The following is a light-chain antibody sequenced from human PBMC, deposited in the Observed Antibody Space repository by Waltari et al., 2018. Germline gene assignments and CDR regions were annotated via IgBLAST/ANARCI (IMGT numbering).Light chain of an antibody. CDR1: RAISVY. Sequence: IQMTQSPSSLSASVGDTVTITCRASRAISVYVNWYQQKPGEAPRHLLYASYSLQNGVPSRISGRGAGTEFTLTISSLQPEDFATYYCQQSATALGITFGQGTRL. CDR3: QQSATALGIT. J-gene: IGKJ5*01. V-gene: IGKV1-39*01. CDR2: ASY.